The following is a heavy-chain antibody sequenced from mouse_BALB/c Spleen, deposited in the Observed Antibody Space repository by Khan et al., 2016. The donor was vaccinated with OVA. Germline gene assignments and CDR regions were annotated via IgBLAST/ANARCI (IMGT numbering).Heavy chain of an antibody. CDR1: GFTFSNYA. J-gene: IGHJ3*01. Sequence: VQLVESGGGLVKPGGSLKLSCAASGFTFSNYAMSWVRQSPEKRLEWVASISSGDSTYYPDSVKGRFSISRDNARNLLYLQMRSLRSECTAMYYCARDYWFAYWGQGTLVTVSA. V-gene: IGHV5-6-5*01. CDR3: ARDYWFAY. CDR2: ISSGDST.